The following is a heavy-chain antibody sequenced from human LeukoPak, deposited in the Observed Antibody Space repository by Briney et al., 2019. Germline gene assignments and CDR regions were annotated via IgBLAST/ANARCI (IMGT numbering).Heavy chain of an antibody. J-gene: IGHJ5*02. V-gene: IGHV3-23*01. CDR1: GFIFNNYG. CDR3: AKGSSGYFVDL. CDR2: ISNDGGGT. D-gene: IGHD3-22*01. Sequence: GGSLRLSCAASGFIFNNYGLIWVRQAPGKGLEWVSAISNDGGGTNYADFVKGRSTISRDNSKNTLFLQMNSLRAEDTALYYCAKGSSGYFVDLWGQGTLVTVSS.